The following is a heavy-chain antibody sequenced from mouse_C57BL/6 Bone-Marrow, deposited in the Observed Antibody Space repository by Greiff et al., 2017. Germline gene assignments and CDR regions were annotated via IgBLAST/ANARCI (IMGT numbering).Heavy chain of an antibody. CDR2: IDPSDSET. D-gene: IGHD2-3*01. CDR3: ARTKGWLLGFDY. CDR1: GYTFTSYW. Sequence: QVQLQPGAELVRPGSSVKLSCKASGYTFTSYWMHWVKQRPIQGLEWIGNIDPSDSETHYNQKFKDKATLTVDKSSSTAYMQLSSLTSEDSAVYYCARTKGWLLGFDYWGQGTTLTVSS. V-gene: IGHV1-52*01. J-gene: IGHJ2*01.